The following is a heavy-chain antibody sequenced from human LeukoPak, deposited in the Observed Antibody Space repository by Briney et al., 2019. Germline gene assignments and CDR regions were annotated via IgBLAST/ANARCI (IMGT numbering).Heavy chain of an antibody. CDR3: ARRRYYDSSGYFDF. J-gene: IGHJ4*02. V-gene: IGHV5-51*01. CDR1: GYSFPSYW. D-gene: IGHD3-22*01. CDR2: IYPGDSDT. Sequence: GESLQISCQSSGYSFPSYWIAWVRQMPGKGLEWMGIIYPGDSDTRYSPSFQGQVTISAVQSISTAYLQWSSLKASDTAMYYCARRRYYDSSGYFDFWGQGTLVTVSS.